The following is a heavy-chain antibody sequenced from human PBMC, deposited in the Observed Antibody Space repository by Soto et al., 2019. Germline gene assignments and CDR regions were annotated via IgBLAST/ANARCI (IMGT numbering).Heavy chain of an antibody. CDR2: ISHDGSSQ. J-gene: IGHJ4*02. Sequence: GGSLRLSCAASGFTYSTYTMHWVRQAPGKGLEWVAVISHDGSSQYYADSVKGRFTISRDNSKNTVYLQMNSLRAEDTAVYYCARADFWSGYPLESWGQGT. V-gene: IGHV3-30*03. D-gene: IGHD3-3*01. CDR1: GFTYSTYT. CDR3: ARADFWSGYPLES.